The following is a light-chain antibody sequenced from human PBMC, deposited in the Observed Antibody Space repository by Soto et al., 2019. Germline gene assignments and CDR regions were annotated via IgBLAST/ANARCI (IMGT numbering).Light chain of an antibody. Sequence: EIVLTQYQATLSLSPGERATLSCRASQSVSSYLAWYQQKPGQAPRLLIYGASSRATGIPARFSGSGSGTDFTLTISSLEPEDFAVYYCQQRSNWPPTFGQGTIVDIK. CDR2: GAS. CDR1: QSVSSY. CDR3: QQRSNWPPT. J-gene: IGKJ1*01. V-gene: IGKV3-11*01.